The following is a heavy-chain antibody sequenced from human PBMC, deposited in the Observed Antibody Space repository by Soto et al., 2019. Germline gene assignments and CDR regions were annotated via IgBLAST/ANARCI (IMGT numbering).Heavy chain of an antibody. Sequence: QVVLLQSGAEVKEPGSSVRVSCQVSGCTFNNFAFSWVRQAPGHGPEWMGGIVVDSNTAEYSQRFQDRVTITADTSTDTLYMELGSLTFEDTDVYYCARAIKRWEVNYYFDFWGQGTLVTVSS. CDR3: ARAIKRWEVNYYFDF. J-gene: IGHJ4*02. CDR2: IVVDSNTA. CDR1: GCTFNNFA. D-gene: IGHD1-26*01. V-gene: IGHV1-69*06.